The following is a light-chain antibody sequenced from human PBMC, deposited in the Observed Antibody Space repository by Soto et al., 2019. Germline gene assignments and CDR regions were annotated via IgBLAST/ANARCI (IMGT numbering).Light chain of an antibody. CDR3: HQRAGWPPT. CDR2: GAS. Sequence: EIVMTQSPATLSASPGERATLSCRASQSVSSNLAWYQQKPGQAPRLLIYGASTRATGIPARSSGSGSGTEFTLSISSLQSEDFAVYFCHQRAGWPPTFGGGTKVDIK. J-gene: IGKJ4*01. V-gene: IGKV3-15*01. CDR1: QSVSSN.